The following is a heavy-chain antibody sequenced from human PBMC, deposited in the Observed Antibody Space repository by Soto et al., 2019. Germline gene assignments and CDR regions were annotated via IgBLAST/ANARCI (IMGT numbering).Heavy chain of an antibody. Sequence: SETLSLTCTVSGGSISSYYWSWIRQPPGKGLEWIGYIYYSGSTNYNPSLKSRVTISVDTSKNQFSLKLSSVTAADTAVYYCARLVMHCSGGSCYSNYFDYWGQGTLVTVSS. D-gene: IGHD2-15*01. J-gene: IGHJ4*02. CDR1: GGSISSYY. CDR3: ARLVMHCSGGSCYSNYFDY. CDR2: IYYSGST. V-gene: IGHV4-59*08.